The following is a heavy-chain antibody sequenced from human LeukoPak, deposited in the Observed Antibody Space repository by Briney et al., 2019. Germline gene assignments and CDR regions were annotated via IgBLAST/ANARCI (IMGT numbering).Heavy chain of an antibody. CDR3: ARDRGCSPDV. CDR2: INSDGSST. Sequence: PGGSLRLSCAASGFTFSRYWMHWVRQGPGSGLVWVSHINSDGSSTTYADSVKGRFTISRDNAKNTLYLEMNSLRVEDTAVYYCARDRGCSPDVWGQGTLVTVSS. V-gene: IGHV3-74*01. J-gene: IGHJ4*02. CDR1: GFTFSRYW. D-gene: IGHD5-18*01.